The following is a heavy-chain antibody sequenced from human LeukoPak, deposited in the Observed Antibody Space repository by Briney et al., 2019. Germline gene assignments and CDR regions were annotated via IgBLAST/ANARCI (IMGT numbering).Heavy chain of an antibody. CDR2: ISYEGSNK. Sequence: GGALRLSFAVSRFSFSTYSMHWVRQAPGKGLEGVTLISYEGSNKYYADSVKGRFTISRDNSKNTLYLQMNSLRPEDTAVYYCARGRTVATTSFDYWGQGTLVTVSS. CDR1: RFSFSTYS. D-gene: IGHD5-12*01. J-gene: IGHJ4*02. CDR3: ARGRTVATTSFDY. V-gene: IGHV3-30*04.